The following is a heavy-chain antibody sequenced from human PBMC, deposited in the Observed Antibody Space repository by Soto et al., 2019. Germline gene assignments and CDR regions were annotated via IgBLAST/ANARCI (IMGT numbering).Heavy chain of an antibody. CDR1: GFTFSSYS. D-gene: IGHD3-16*01. V-gene: IGHV3-21*01. CDR3: ARDWGYYYYYGMDV. J-gene: IGHJ6*02. Sequence: EVQLVESGGGLVKPGGSLRLSCAASGFTFSSYSMNWVRQAPGKGLEWVSSISSSSSYIYYADSVKGRFTISRDNAKNSLYLQMNSLRAEDTAVYYCARDWGYYYYYGMDVWGHGTTVTVSS. CDR2: ISSSSSYI.